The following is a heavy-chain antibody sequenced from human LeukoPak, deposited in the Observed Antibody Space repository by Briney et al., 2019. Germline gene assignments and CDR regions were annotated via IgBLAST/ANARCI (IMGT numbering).Heavy chain of an antibody. CDR3: ARDWEAAAYYYYGMDV. CDR2: ISYDGSNK. Sequence: GGSLRLSCAASGFTFSSYSMNWVRQAPGKGLEWVAVISYDGSNKYYADSVKGRFTISRDNSKNTLYLQMNSLRAEDTAVYYCARDWEAAAYYYYGMDVWGQGTTVTVSS. D-gene: IGHD6-13*01. V-gene: IGHV3-30*03. J-gene: IGHJ6*02. CDR1: GFTFSSYS.